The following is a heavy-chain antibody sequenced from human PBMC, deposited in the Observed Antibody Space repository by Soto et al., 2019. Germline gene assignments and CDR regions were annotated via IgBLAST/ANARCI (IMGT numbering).Heavy chain of an antibody. V-gene: IGHV3-33*01. J-gene: IGHJ4*02. CDR2: IWYDGSNK. D-gene: IGHD4-17*01. Sequence: GGSLRLSCAASGFTFSSYGMHWVRQAPGKGLEWVAVIWYDGSNKYYADSVKGRFTISRDNSKNTLYLQMNSLRAEDTAVYYCARGRGPYGDLTGYWGQGTLVTVSS. CDR1: GFTFSSYG. CDR3: ARGRGPYGDLTGY.